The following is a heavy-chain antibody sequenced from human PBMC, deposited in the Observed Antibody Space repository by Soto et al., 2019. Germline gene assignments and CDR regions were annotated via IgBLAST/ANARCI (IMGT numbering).Heavy chain of an antibody. CDR3: ARRSDFWSGSDAFDI. D-gene: IGHD3-3*01. V-gene: IGHV5-10-1*01. Sequence: GESLKISCKGSGYSFTSYWISWVRQMPGKGLEWMGRIDPSDSYTNYSPSFQGHVTISADKSISTAYLQWSSLKASDTAMYYSARRSDFWSGSDAFDIWGQGAIVTVSS. CDR2: IDPSDSYT. CDR1: GYSFTSYW. J-gene: IGHJ3*02.